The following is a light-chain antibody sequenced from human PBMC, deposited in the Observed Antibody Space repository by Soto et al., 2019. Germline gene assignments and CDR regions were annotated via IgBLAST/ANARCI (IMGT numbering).Light chain of an antibody. CDR2: EGS. Sequence: QSALTQPASVSGSPGQSITISCTGTSSDVGSYNLVSWYQQHQGKAPKLMIYEGSKRPSGVSNRFSGSKSGNTASLTISGLQAEDGADYYCCSCAGSSSHVVFGGGTQLTVL. CDR1: SSDVGSYNL. V-gene: IGLV2-23*01. J-gene: IGLJ2*01. CDR3: CSCAGSSSHVV.